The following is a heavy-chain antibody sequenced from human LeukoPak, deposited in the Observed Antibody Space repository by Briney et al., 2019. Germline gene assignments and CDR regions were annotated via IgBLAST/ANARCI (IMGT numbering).Heavy chain of an antibody. CDR3: ARGSSRYGSGSSIDY. V-gene: IGHV3-21*01. D-gene: IGHD3-10*01. CDR1: GFTFSSYS. J-gene: IGHJ4*02. CDR2: MRISTSYI. Sequence: GGSLRLSCAASGFTFSSYSMNWVRQAPGKGLELVSSMRISTSYIYYADSLKGRFTISRDDAKNSLYLQMNSLRAEDTAVYYCARGSSRYGSGSSIDYWGQGTLVTVSS.